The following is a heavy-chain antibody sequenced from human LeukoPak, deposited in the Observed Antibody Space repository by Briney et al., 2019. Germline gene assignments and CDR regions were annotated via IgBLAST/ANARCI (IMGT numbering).Heavy chain of an antibody. CDR1: GYSFTSYW. CDR3: ARDQTACSSTSCYRYYYMDV. V-gene: IGHV5-51*01. Sequence: GESLKISCKGSGYSFTSYWIGWVRQMPGKGLEWMGIIYPGDSDTRYSPSFQGQVTISADKSISTAYLQWSSLKASDTAMYYCARDQTACSSTSCYRYYYMDVWGKGTTVTVSS. CDR2: IYPGDSDT. D-gene: IGHD2-2*01. J-gene: IGHJ6*03.